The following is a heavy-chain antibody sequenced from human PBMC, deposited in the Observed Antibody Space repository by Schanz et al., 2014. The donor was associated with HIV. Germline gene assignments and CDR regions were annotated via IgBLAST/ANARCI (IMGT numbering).Heavy chain of an antibody. CDR2: IKSDGSST. J-gene: IGHJ6*02. CDR3: AKTSITLGMDV. D-gene: IGHD1-20*01. Sequence: EVQLVESGGGLVKPGGSLRLSCAASGFTFSSYWMHWVRQAPGKGLVWVSRIKSDGSSTSYADSVKGRFTISRDNAKNTLYLQMNSLRAEDTAIYYCAKTSITLGMDVWGQGTTVTVSS. V-gene: IGHV3-74*02. CDR1: GFTFSSYW.